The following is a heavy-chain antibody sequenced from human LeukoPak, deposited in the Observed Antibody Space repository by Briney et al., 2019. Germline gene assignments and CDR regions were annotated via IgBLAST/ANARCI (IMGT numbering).Heavy chain of an antibody. V-gene: IGHV3-66*01. Sequence: GGSLRLSCAASGFTFSYFNMNWVRQAPGKGLEWVSVIYSGGSTYYADSVKGRFTISRDNSKNTLYLQMNSLRAEDTAVYYCAREGRRQVGATENWFDPWGQGTLVTVSS. D-gene: IGHD1-26*01. CDR1: GFTFSYFN. CDR3: AREGRRQVGATENWFDP. J-gene: IGHJ5*02. CDR2: IYSGGST.